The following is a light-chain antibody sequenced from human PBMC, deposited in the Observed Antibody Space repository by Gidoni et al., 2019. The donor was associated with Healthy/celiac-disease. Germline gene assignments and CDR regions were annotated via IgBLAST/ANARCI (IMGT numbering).Light chain of an antibody. CDR1: QSLLHSNGYNY. Sequence: DIVRTQSPLSLPVTPGEPASISCRSSQSLLHSNGYNYLDWYLQKPGQSPQLLIYLGSTRASGVPDRFSGSGSGSDFTLTISRVEAEDVGVSYCMQALQTPLTFGGGTKVEIK. J-gene: IGKJ4*01. V-gene: IGKV2-28*01. CDR2: LGS. CDR3: MQALQTPLT.